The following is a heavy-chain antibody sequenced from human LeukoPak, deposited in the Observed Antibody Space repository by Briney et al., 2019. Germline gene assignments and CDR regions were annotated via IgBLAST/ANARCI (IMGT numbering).Heavy chain of an antibody. D-gene: IGHD3-10*01. CDR1: GGSFSGYY. Sequence: SETLSLTCAVYGGSFSGYYWSWIRQPPGKGLEWIGEINHSGSTNYNPSLKSRVTISVDTSKNQFSLKLSSVTAADTAVYYCARAGDGSGSYYNWFDPWGQGTLVTVSS. CDR3: ARAGDGSGSYYNWFDP. CDR2: INHSGST. V-gene: IGHV4-34*01. J-gene: IGHJ5*02.